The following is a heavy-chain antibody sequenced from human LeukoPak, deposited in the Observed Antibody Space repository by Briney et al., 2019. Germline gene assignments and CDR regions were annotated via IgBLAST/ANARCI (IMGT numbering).Heavy chain of an antibody. J-gene: IGHJ4*02. V-gene: IGHV3-21*01. CDR3: ARAITDYDY. Sequence: GGSLRLSCAASGFTFSNYNMKWVRQAPGKGLEWVSSICSTSYTYYADSVKGRFTISRDNAKNSLYLQMDSLRAEDTALYYCARAITDYDYWGQGTLVSVCS. CDR2: ICSTSYT. CDR1: GFTFSNYN. D-gene: IGHD1-14*01.